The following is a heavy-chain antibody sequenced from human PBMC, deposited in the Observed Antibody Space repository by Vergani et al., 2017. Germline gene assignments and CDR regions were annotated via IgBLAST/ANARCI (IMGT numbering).Heavy chain of an antibody. Sequence: QVQLVQSGAEVKKPGSSVKVSCKASGGTFSSYAISWVRQAPGQGLEWMGGFIPIFGTANYAQKFQGRVTITADESTSTAYMELSSLRSEDTAVYYCAREGAYSSGWFKTDKHAPNFDYWGQGTLVTVSS. CDR1: GGTFSSYA. D-gene: IGHD6-19*01. J-gene: IGHJ4*02. CDR2: FIPIFGTA. CDR3: AREGAYSSGWFKTDKHAPNFDY. V-gene: IGHV1-69*01.